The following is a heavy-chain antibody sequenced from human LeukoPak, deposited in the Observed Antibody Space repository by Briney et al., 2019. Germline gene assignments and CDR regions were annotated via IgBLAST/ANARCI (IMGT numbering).Heavy chain of an antibody. CDR3: ARHPQARQWLGFDY. J-gene: IGHJ4*02. D-gene: IGHD6-19*01. CDR1: GGSISSSSYY. Sequence: PSETLSLTCTVSGGSISSSSYYWGWIRQPPGKGLEWIGSIYYSGSTYYNPSLKSRVTISVDTSKNQFSLKLSSVTAADTAVYYCARHPQARQWLGFDYWGQGTLVTVSS. CDR2: IYYSGST. V-gene: IGHV4-39*01.